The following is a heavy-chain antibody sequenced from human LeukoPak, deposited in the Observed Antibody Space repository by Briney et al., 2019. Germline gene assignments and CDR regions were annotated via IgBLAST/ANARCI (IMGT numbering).Heavy chain of an antibody. V-gene: IGHV3-74*01. CDR1: GFTFSSYW. Sequence: GSLRLSCAASGFTFSSYWMHWVRQAPGKGLVWVSRINSDGSSTSYADSVKGRFTISRDNAKNTLYLQMNSLRAKDTAVYYCAKDRASKDIVVMVPATGEFDYWGQGTLVTVSS. CDR2: INSDGSST. J-gene: IGHJ4*02. D-gene: IGHD2-15*01. CDR3: AKDRASKDIVVMVPATGEFDY.